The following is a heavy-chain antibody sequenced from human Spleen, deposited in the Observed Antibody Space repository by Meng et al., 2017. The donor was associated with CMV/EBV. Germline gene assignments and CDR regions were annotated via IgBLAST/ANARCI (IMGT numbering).Heavy chain of an antibody. CDR3: ARLAGFCSSTNCSPDY. CDR2: VFYTGRT. CDR1: SIQRRSHY. Sequence: SIQRRSHYWGWIRPPPGTGLEYLGGVFYTGRTSYTPSLKSRVTVSVDTSKNHFSLKLTSVTAADTAVYYCARLAGFCSSTNCSPDYWGQGALVTVSS. J-gene: IGHJ4*02. V-gene: IGHV4-39*02. D-gene: IGHD2-2*01.